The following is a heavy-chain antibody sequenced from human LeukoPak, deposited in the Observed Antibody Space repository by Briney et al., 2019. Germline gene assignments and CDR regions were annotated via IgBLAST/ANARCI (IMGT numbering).Heavy chain of an antibody. CDR2: ISSSSSTI. D-gene: IGHD2-8*01. J-gene: IGHJ4*02. Sequence: GGSLRLSCAASGFTVSRNYMSWVRQAPGKGLEWVSYISSSSSTIYYADSVKGRFTISRDNAKNSLYLQMNSLRAEDTAVYYCARDFRTKGYWGQGTLVTVSS. CDR3: ARDFRTKGY. V-gene: IGHV3-48*01. CDR1: GFTVSRNY.